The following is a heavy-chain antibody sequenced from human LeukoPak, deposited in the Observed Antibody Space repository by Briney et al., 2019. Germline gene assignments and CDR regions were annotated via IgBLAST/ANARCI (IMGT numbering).Heavy chain of an antibody. CDR3: AKDARIWSNYFDY. D-gene: IGHD2-15*01. V-gene: IGHV3-30*18. Sequence: GGSLRLSCVVSGFTFINYGMHWVRQAPGKGLEWVAGSSYDGNNKYYAESVRGRFTISRDTSKNTLYLQMNSLRGEDTAVYYCAKDARIWSNYFDYWGQGTLVTVSS. J-gene: IGHJ4*02. CDR1: GFTFINYG. CDR2: SSYDGNNK.